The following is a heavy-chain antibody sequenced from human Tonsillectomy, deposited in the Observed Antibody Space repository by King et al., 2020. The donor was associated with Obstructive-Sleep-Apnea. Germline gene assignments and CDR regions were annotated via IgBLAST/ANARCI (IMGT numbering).Heavy chain of an antibody. Sequence: QLQESGSGLAKPSQTLSLTCAVSGGSISTGGYSWSWIRQPPGRGLEWIGYIYHNGSTYYKPSLKSRVTISVDRSKNQFSLNLNSVTAADTALYYWAVRRTGPLAVGSETYGMDVWGQGTSVTVSS. V-gene: IGHV4-30-2*01. J-gene: IGHJ6*02. D-gene: IGHD2-15*01. CDR3: AVRRTGPLAVGSETYGMDV. CDR2: IYHNGST. CDR1: GGSISTGGYS.